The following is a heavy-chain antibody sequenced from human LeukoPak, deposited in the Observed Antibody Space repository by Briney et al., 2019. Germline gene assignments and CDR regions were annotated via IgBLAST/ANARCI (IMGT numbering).Heavy chain of an antibody. Sequence: PSETLSLTCAVYGGSFSGYYWSWIRQPPGKGLEWIGEINRSGSTNYNPSLKSRVTISVDTSKNQFSLKLSSVTAADTAVYYCARGPFALYGSGSYYRIWGQGTLVTVSS. CDR3: ARGPFALYGSGSYYRI. V-gene: IGHV4-34*01. CDR1: GGSFSGYY. CDR2: INRSGST. J-gene: IGHJ4*02. D-gene: IGHD3-10*01.